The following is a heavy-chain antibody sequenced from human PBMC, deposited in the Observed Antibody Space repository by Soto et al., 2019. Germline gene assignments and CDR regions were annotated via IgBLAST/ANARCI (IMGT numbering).Heavy chain of an antibody. J-gene: IGHJ6*03. D-gene: IGHD6-13*01. CDR1: GYTFTGYY. CDR3: ARDGAGYSSSWYGGYYYYMDV. Sequence: ASVKVSCKASGYTFTGYYMHWVRQAPGQGLEWMGWINPNSGGTNYAQKFQGWGTMTRDTAISTAYMELSRLRSDDTAVYYCARDGAGYSSSWYGGYYYYMDVWGKGTTVTVSS. CDR2: INPNSGGT. V-gene: IGHV1-2*04.